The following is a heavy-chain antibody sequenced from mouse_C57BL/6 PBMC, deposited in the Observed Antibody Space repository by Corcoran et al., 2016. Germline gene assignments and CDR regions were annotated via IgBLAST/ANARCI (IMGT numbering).Heavy chain of an antibody. Sequence: DVQLQESGPGLVKPSQSLSLTCSVTGYSITSGYYWNWIRQFPGNTLEWMGYISYDGSNNYNPSLKNRISITRDTSKNQFFLKLNSVTTEDTATYYCASKNSYFDYWGQGTTLTVSS. CDR1: GYSITSGYY. CDR3: ASKNSYFDY. J-gene: IGHJ2*01. V-gene: IGHV3-6*01. CDR2: ISYDGSN.